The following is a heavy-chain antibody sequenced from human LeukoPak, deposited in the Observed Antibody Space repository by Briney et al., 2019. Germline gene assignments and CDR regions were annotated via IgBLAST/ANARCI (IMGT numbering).Heavy chain of an antibody. CDR2: IYDSGST. CDR3: ARPHEKYCGAFRCPPGY. CDR1: GGSISSSTYF. Sequence: PSETLSLTCTVSGGSISSSTYFWAWTRQPPGKGLEWIGTIYDSGSTDYNPSLKSRVIMSVDKSKNQVSLRLSSVTAADTAVYFCARPHEKYCGAFRCPPGYWGQGTLVTVSS. J-gene: IGHJ4*02. V-gene: IGHV4-39*01. D-gene: IGHD2-21*01.